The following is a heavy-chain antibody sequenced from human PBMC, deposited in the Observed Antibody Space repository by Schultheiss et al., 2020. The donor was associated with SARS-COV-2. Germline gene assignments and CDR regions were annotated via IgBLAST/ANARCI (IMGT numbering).Heavy chain of an antibody. D-gene: IGHD3-9*01. Sequence: GESLKISCAASGFTVSSNYMSWVRQAPGKGLEWVSVIYSGGSTYYADSVKGRFTISRDNSKNTLYLQMNSLRAEDTAVYYCAKDRRYYDILTGYFQAHNQALESYGMDVWGQGTTVTVSS. J-gene: IGHJ6*02. CDR1: GFTVSSNY. V-gene: IGHV3-66*01. CDR3: AKDRRYYDILTGYFQAHNQALESYGMDV. CDR2: IYSGGST.